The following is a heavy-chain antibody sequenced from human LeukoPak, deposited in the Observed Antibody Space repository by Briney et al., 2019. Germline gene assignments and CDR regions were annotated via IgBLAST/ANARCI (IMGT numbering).Heavy chain of an antibody. J-gene: IGHJ3*02. D-gene: IGHD2/OR15-2a*01. CDR2: IYYSGST. CDR1: GGSISSSSYY. Sequence: SETLSLTCTVSGGSISSSSYYWGWIRQPPGKGLEWIESIYYSGSTYYNPSLKSRVTISVDTSKNQFSLKLSSVTAADTAVYYCASADFGAFDIWGQGTMVTVSS. V-gene: IGHV4-39*01. CDR3: ASADFGAFDI.